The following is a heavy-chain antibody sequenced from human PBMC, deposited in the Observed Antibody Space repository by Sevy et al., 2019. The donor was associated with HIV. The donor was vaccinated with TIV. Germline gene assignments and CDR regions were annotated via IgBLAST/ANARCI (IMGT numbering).Heavy chain of an antibody. CDR1: GFTFNIYS. CDR2: LSYGCGKI. V-gene: IGHV3-23*01. D-gene: IGHD2-8*01. J-gene: IGHJ4*02. Sequence: GGSLRLSCAASGFTFNIYSMSWVRQTPGKGLEWVATLSYGCGKINHADSVKGRFTMSRDDSKNTVYLQMNNLRVEDTAIYYCAREGCTKPHDYWGQGTLVTVSS. CDR3: AREGCTKPHDY.